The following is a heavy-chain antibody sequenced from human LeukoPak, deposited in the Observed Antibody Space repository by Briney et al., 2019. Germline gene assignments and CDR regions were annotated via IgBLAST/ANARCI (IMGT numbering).Heavy chain of an antibody. CDR2: MSGSGGST. J-gene: IGHJ3*02. CDR1: GFTFSIYA. CDR3: AKDREYSYVYDAFDI. D-gene: IGHD3-16*01. V-gene: IGHV3-23*01. Sequence: GRSLRLSCAASGFTFSIYAMSWVRQAPGKGLEWVSGMSGSGGSTYYADSVKGRFTISRDNSKNTLYLQMNTLRAEDTAVYYCAKDREYSYVYDAFDIWGQGTLVTVSS.